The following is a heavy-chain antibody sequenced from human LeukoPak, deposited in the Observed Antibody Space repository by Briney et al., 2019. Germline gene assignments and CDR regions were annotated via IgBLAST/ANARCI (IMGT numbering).Heavy chain of an antibody. CDR3: AKDPTHFRVWDDYDSNVLNC. V-gene: IGHV3-30*18. CDR1: GFTFSSYG. CDR2: ISYDGSNK. Sequence: PGRSLRLSCAASGFTFSSYGMHWVRQAPGKGLEWVAVISYDGSNKYYADSVKGRFTISRDNSKNTLYLQMNSLRAEDTAVYYCAKDPTHFRVWDDYDSNVLNCWGQGTLVTVSS. J-gene: IGHJ4*02. D-gene: IGHD3-22*01.